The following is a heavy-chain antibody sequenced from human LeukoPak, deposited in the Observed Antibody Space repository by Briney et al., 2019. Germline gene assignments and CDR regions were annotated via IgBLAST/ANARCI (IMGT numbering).Heavy chain of an antibody. CDR1: GYTFTGYY. J-gene: IGHJ6*03. V-gene: IGHV1-2*02. CDR3: AREGYCSSTSCYIYYYYYYMDV. CDR2: INPNSGGT. D-gene: IGHD2-2*02. Sequence: GSVKVSCKASGYTFTGYYMHWVRQAPGQGLKWMGWINPNSGGTNYAQKFQGRVTMTRDTSISTAYMELSRLRSDDTAVYYCAREGYCSSTSCYIYYYYYYMDVWGKGTTVTVSS.